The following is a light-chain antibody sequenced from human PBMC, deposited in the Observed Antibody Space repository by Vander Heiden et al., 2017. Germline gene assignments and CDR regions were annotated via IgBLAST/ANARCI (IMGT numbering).Light chain of an antibody. CDR1: QGISSA. Sequence: AIQLTQSPSSLSASVGDRVTITCRASQGISSALAWYRQKPGKAPKLLIYDASSLESGVPSRFSGSGSGTDFTLTISSLQPEDFATYYCQQFNSYPLTFGQGTKVEIK. CDR2: DAS. V-gene: IGKV1-13*02. J-gene: IGKJ1*01. CDR3: QQFNSYPLT.